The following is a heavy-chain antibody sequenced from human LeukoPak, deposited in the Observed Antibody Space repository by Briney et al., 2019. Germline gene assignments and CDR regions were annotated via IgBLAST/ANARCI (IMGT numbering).Heavy chain of an antibody. CDR2: INADGGRA. J-gene: IGHJ6*02. CDR3: ARERGYYDRSGYYFGQYALDV. D-gene: IGHD3-22*01. V-gene: IGHV1-2*06. Sequence: ASVKVSCKASGYVFTGYYIHWVRQAPGQGLEWMGRINADGGRANYAQKFQGRVTMTRDMSLNTAYMELSRLTSDDTAVYYCARERGYYDRSGYYFGQYALDVWGQGTTVTVSS. CDR1: GYVFTGYY.